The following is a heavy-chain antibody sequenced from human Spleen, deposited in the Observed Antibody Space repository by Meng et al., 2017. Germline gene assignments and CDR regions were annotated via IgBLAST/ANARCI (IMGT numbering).Heavy chain of an antibody. CDR3: ASAFMPSGWAFDP. V-gene: IGHV6-1*01. Sequence: QVQLQQSGPGLVKPSPTLSLTCAISGDRVSSKSAAWNWIRQSPSRGLEWLGRTYYRSKWYNDYALSVKGRITINADTFNNQLSLHLNSVTPEDTAVYFCASAFMPSGWAFDPWGQGTLVTVSS. CDR1: GDRVSSKSAA. CDR2: TYYRSKWYN. D-gene: IGHD2-2*01. J-gene: IGHJ5*02.